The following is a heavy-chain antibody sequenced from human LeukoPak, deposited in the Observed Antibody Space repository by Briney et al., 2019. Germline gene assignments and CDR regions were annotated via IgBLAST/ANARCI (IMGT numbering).Heavy chain of an antibody. J-gene: IGHJ6*02. V-gene: IGHV3-9*01. Sequence: GRSLRLSCAASGFTFGDYAMPWVPHAPGKGLDWVSAISWNSGSIGYADSVKGRFTISRDNAKSSLYLQMNSLRAEDTALYYCAKALVRAGYYYGMDVWGQGTTVTVSS. D-gene: IGHD6-13*01. CDR1: GFTFGDYA. CDR2: ISWNSGSI. CDR3: AKALVRAGYYYGMDV.